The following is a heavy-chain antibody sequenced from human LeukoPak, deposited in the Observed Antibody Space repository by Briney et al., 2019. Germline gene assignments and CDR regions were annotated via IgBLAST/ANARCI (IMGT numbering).Heavy chain of an antibody. J-gene: IGHJ4*02. CDR3: AKDRDGADRIVL. Sequence: ASVRVSCKVVAYAFTGYHIHWVRQAPGQGPEWMGRLNPNTGHAVYAFKFQGRVTITRDTSSNTAYMEVTRLTSDDTALYYCAKDRDGADRIVLWGQGTLVTVSS. D-gene: IGHD5-24*01. CDR1: AYAFTGYH. CDR2: LNPNTGHA. V-gene: IGHV1-2*06.